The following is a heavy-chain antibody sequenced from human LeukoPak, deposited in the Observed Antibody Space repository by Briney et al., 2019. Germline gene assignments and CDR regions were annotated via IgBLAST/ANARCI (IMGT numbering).Heavy chain of an antibody. V-gene: IGHV3-7*01. J-gene: IGHJ6*03. CDR3: ARDDLRGYYYYYMDV. CDR1: GFTFSSYW. CDR2: IKQDGSEK. Sequence: PGGSLRLSCAASGFTFSSYWMSWVRQAPGKGLEWVANIKQDGSEKYYVDSVKGRFTISRDNAKNSLYLQMNSLRAEDTAVYYCARDDLRGYYYYYMDVWGKGTTVTASS.